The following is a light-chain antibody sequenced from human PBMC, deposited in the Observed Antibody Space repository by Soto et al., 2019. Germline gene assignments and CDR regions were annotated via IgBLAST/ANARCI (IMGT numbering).Light chain of an antibody. CDR3: SSYTTSSTLV. Sequence: QSVLTQPASVSGSPGQSINISCTGTTSDVGGYKYVSWYQQHPGKAPKLMIYDVSNRPSGVSDRFSASKSGNTASLTISGLQGEDEADYYCSSYTTSSTLVFGGGTKLTVL. J-gene: IGLJ2*01. CDR2: DVS. CDR1: TSDVGGYKY. V-gene: IGLV2-14*01.